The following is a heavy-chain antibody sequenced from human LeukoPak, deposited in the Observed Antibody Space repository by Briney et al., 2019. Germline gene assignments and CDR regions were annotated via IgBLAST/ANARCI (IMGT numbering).Heavy chain of an antibody. J-gene: IGHJ4*02. D-gene: IGHD2-15*01. V-gene: IGHV3-11*01. CDR3: ARAPRLLGYCSGGSCYVDYFDY. CDR2: ISSSGSTI. CDR1: GFTFSDYY. Sequence: GGSLRLSCAASGFTFSDYYMSWIRQAPGKGLEWVSYISSSGSTIYYADSVKGRFTISRDNAKNSLYLQMNSLRAEDTAVYYCARAPRLLGYCSGGSCYVDYFDYWGQGTLVTVSS.